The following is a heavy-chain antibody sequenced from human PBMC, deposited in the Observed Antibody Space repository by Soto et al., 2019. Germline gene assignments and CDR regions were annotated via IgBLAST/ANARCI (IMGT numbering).Heavy chain of an antibody. CDR1: GGSFSSYY. CDR2: IYYSGST. CDR3: ARVDYYDSSGYFDY. D-gene: IGHD3-22*01. V-gene: IGHV4-59*01. Sequence: PSETLSLTCGVSGGSFSSYYWSWIRQPPGKGLEWIGYIYYSGSTNYNPSLKSRVTISVDTSKNQFSLKLSSVTAADTAVYYCARVDYYDSSGYFDYWGQGTLVTVSS. J-gene: IGHJ4*02.